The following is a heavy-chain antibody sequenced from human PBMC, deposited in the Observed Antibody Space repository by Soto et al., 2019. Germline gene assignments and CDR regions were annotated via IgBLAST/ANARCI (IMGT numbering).Heavy chain of an antibody. CDR2: IYYSGIT. CDR1: AGSIGGYY. J-gene: IGHJ3*02. D-gene: IGHD7-27*01. V-gene: IGHV4-59*01. CDR3: ARTKWGYAFDI. Sequence: SETLSLTCTVSAGSIGGYYWSWIRLPPGKGLEWIGYIYYSGITNYNPSLKSRVTISLDTSKNQFSLILTSVTAADTAVYYCARTKWGYAFDIWGQGTMVTVSS.